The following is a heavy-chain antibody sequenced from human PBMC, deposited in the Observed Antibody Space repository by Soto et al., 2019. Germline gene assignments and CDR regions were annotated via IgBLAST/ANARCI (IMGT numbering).Heavy chain of an antibody. J-gene: IGHJ5*02. CDR2: ISYDGSNK. CDR1: GFTFSSYG. Sequence: PGGSLRLSCAASGFTFSSYGMHWVRQAPGKGLEWVAVISYDGSNKYYADSVKGRFTISRDNSKNTLYLQMNSLRAEDTAVYYYAKDAQYGMVRGVNWSDPWGQGTLVTVSS. V-gene: IGHV3-30*18. CDR3: AKDAQYGMVRGVNWSDP. D-gene: IGHD3-10*01.